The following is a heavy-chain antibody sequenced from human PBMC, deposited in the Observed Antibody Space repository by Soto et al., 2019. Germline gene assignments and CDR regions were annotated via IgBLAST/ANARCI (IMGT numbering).Heavy chain of an antibody. D-gene: IGHD3-10*01. CDR2: ISGSGGST. CDR3: AKVSGRAYYMDV. V-gene: IGHV3-23*01. J-gene: IGHJ6*03. CDR1: GFTFSSYA. Sequence: GGSLRLSCAASGFTFSSYAMSWVRQAPGKGLEWVSAISGSGGSTCYADSVKGRFTISRDNSKNTLYLQMNSLRAEDTAVYYCAKVSGRAYYMDVWGKGTTVTVSS.